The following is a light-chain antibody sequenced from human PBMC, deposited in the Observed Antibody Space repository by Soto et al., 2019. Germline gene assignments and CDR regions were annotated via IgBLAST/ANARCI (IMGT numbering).Light chain of an antibody. Sequence: EIVLTQSPGTLSLSLGERATLSCRASQSVSSNYLAWYQQKPGQAPRLLIYGTSSRATGIPDRFSGSGSGTDFTLSISRLEPEDFAVYYCQLYGNGNSPRYSFGQGTRLEIK. CDR2: GTS. J-gene: IGKJ2*03. CDR1: QSVSSNY. V-gene: IGKV3-20*01. CDR3: QLYGNGNSPRYS.